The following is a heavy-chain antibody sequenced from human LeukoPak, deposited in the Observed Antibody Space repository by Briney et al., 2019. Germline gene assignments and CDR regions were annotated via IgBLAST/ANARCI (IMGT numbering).Heavy chain of an antibody. CDR2: INPSGGST. J-gene: IGHJ4*02. CDR3: ATSGEYDFWSGYLFDY. Sequence: ASVKVSCKASGYTFTSYYMHWVRQAPGQGLEWMGIINPSGGSTSYAQKFQGRVTMTRDTSTSTVYMELSSLRSEDTAVYYCATSGEYDFWSGYLFDYWGQGTLVTVSS. V-gene: IGHV1-46*01. D-gene: IGHD3-3*01. CDR1: GYTFTSYY.